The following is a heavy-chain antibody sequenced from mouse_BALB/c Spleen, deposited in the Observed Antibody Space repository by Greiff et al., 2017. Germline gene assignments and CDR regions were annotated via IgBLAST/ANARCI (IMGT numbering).Heavy chain of an antibody. CDR2: IYPGNVNT. Sequence: QVQLQQSGPELVKPGASVRISCKASGYTFTSYYIHWVKQRPGQGLEWIGWIYPGNVNTKYNEKFKGKATLTADKSSSTAYMQLSSLTSEDSAVYFCARLGGYDDAMDYWGQGTSVTVSS. CDR1: GYTFTSYY. V-gene: IGHV1S56*01. J-gene: IGHJ4*01. CDR3: ARLGGYDDAMDY. D-gene: IGHD2-2*01.